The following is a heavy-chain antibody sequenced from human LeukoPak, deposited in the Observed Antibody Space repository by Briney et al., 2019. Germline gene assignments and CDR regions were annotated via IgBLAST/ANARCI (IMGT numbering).Heavy chain of an antibody. CDR2: ISSSGSTI. J-gene: IGHJ5*02. CDR3: AVASGYSYGPA. Sequence: GGSLRLSCAASGFTFSSYEMNWVRQAPGKGLEWVSYISSSGSTIYYADSVKGRFTISRDNAKNSLYLQMNSLRAEDTAVYYCAVASGYSYGPAWGQGTLVTVSS. D-gene: IGHD5-18*01. CDR1: GFTFSSYE. V-gene: IGHV3-48*03.